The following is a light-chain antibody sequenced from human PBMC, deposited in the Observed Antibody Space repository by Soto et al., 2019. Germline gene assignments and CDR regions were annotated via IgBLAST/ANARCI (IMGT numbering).Light chain of an antibody. Sequence: QSALTQPASVSGSPGQSITISCTGTGSDVGGYNYVSWHQQYPGKAPKLVIHDVTYRPSGVYNRFSGYEFGNTACLTASGLPFEVEVDDFCRSYTRGRTYVFGTGTKVTLL. CDR3: RSYTRGRTYV. J-gene: IGLJ1*01. CDR1: GSDVGGYNY. V-gene: IGLV2-14*03. CDR2: DVT.